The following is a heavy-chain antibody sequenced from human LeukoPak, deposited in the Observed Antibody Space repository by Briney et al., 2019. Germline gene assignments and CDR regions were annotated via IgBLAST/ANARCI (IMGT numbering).Heavy chain of an antibody. Sequence: PGGSLRLSCAASGFTFSSYGMHWVRQAPGKGLEWVSSISSSSYIYYADSVKGRFTISRDNAKNSLYLQMNSLRAEDPAVYYCARDFFFVDWKDEYYFDYWGQGTLVTVSS. CDR2: ISSSSYI. J-gene: IGHJ4*02. V-gene: IGHV3-21*01. CDR3: ARDFFFVDWKDEYYFDY. D-gene: IGHD1-1*01. CDR1: GFTFSSYG.